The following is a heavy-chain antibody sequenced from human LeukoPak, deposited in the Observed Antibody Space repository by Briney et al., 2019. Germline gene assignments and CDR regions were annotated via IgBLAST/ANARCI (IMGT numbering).Heavy chain of an antibody. Sequence: GGSLRLSCAASGFTFDDHGMNWVRQAPGKGLEWVSGINWNGGSTFYADSVKGRFTISRDNAKNSLYLQMNSLGAEDTAVYYCARDQYGSGSYYTDYWGQGTLVTVSS. CDR3: ARDQYGSGSYYTDY. J-gene: IGHJ4*02. V-gene: IGHV3-20*04. CDR2: INWNGGST. D-gene: IGHD3-10*01. CDR1: GFTFDDHG.